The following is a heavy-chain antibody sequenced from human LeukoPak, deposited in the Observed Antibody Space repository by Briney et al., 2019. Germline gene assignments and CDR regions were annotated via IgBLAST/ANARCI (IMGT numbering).Heavy chain of an antibody. CDR3: ARDRGCSSTSCRPSDYYGMDV. CDR1: GFTFSSYA. J-gene: IGHJ6*02. V-gene: IGHV3-30-3*01. Sequence: PGRSLRLSCAASGFTFSSYAMLWVRQAPGKGLEWVAVISYDGSNKYYADSVKGRFTISRDNSKNTLYLQMNSLRAEDTAVYYCARDRGCSSTSCRPSDYYGMDVWGQGTTVTVSS. CDR2: ISYDGSNK. D-gene: IGHD2-2*01.